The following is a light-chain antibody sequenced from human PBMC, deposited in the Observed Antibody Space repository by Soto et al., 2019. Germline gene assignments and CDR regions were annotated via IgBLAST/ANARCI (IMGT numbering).Light chain of an antibody. CDR3: SSYTSSIS. CDR2: DVN. J-gene: IGLJ2*01. Sequence: QSALTQPASVSGSPGLSITISCTGTSSDVGGYNYVSWYQQHPGKAPKLMIYDVNTRPSGVSNRFSGSKSGNTASLTISGLQAEDEADYYCSSYTSSISFGGGTKLTVL. V-gene: IGLV2-14*01. CDR1: SSDVGGYNY.